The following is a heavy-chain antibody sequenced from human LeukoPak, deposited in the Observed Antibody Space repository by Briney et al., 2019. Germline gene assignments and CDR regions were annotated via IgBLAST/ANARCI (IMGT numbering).Heavy chain of an antibody. V-gene: IGHV1-18*01. J-gene: IGHJ6*03. CDR1: GYTFTSYG. D-gene: IGHD1-14*01. CDR2: ISAYNGNT. CDR3: PRARRGSAPYYYYYMDV. Sequence: GASVKVSCKASGYTFTSYGISWVRQAPGQGLEWMGWISAYNGNTNYAQKLQGRVTMTTDTSTSTAYMELRSLRSDDTAVYYCPRARRGSAPYYYYYMDVWGKGTTVTVSS.